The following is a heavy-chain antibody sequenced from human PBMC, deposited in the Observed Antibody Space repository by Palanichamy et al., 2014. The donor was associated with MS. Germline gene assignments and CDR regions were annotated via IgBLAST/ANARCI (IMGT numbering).Heavy chain of an antibody. CDR1: GGSISSYY. J-gene: IGHJ4*02. CDR2: MYDRGSN. Sequence: QVQLQESGPGLVKPSETLSLTCTVSGGSISSYYWNWIRQPPGKGLEWIGFMYDRGSNSYNPSLKSRVTMSVDTSKNQLSLKLTSVTAADTAVYYCAREANFGVLYYFDYWGQGTLVTVSS. V-gene: IGHV4-59*01. CDR3: AREANFGVLYYFDY. D-gene: IGHD3-3*01.